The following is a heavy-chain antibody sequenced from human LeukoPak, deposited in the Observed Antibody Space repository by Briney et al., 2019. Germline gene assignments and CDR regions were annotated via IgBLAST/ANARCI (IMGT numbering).Heavy chain of an antibody. CDR1: GGSISSYY. V-gene: IGHV4-59*12. CDR3: ARDSGVRGVISHFDY. CDR2: IYYSGST. D-gene: IGHD3-10*01. Sequence: PSETLSLTCTVSGGSISSYYWSWIRQPPGKGLEWIGYIYYSGSTNYNPSLKSRVTISVDTSKNQFSLKLSSVTAADTAVYYCARDSGVRGVISHFDYWGQGTLVTVSS. J-gene: IGHJ4*02.